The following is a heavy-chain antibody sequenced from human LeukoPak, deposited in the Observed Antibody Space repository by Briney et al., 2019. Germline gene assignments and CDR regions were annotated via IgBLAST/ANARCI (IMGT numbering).Heavy chain of an antibody. Sequence: GGSLRLSCAASGFTFRSYAMSWVRQAPGKGLEWVSAISGGGDIIYYADSVKGRFTISRDNSKNTLYLQMNSLRAEDTAVYYCAKREGPYYFAYWGQGTLVTVPS. CDR3: AKREGPYYFAY. J-gene: IGHJ4*02. D-gene: IGHD5-24*01. CDR1: GFTFRSYA. V-gene: IGHV3-23*01. CDR2: ISGGGDII.